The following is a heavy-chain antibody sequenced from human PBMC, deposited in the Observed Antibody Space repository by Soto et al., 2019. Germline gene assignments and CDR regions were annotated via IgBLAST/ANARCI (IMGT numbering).Heavy chain of an antibody. CDR1: GGSISSYY. CDR3: ARHVNYYDSSGYPDAFDI. CDR2: IYYSGST. Sequence: SETLSLTCTVSGGSISSYYWSWIRQPPGKGLEWIGYIYYSGSTNYNPSLKSRVTISVDTSKNQFSLKLSSVTAADTAVYYCARHVNYYDSSGYPDAFDIWGQGTMVTVSS. D-gene: IGHD3-22*01. J-gene: IGHJ3*02. V-gene: IGHV4-59*01.